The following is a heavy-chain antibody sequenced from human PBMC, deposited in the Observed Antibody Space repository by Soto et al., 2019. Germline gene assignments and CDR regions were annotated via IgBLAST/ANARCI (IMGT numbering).Heavy chain of an antibody. V-gene: IGHV4-34*01. CDR2: INHSGST. D-gene: IGHD6-13*01. J-gene: IGHJ5*02. CDR3: ASNGVAAAGTYWFDP. CDR1: GGSFRGYY. Sequence: SETLSLTCAVYGGSFRGYYWSWIRQPPGKGLEWIGEINHSGSTNYNPSLKSRVTISVDTSKNQFSLKLSSVTTADTAVYYCASNGVAAAGTYWFDPWGQGTLVTVSS.